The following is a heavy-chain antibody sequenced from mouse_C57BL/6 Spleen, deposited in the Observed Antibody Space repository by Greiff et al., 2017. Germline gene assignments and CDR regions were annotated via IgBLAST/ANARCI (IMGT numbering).Heavy chain of an antibody. V-gene: IGHV1-14*01. CDR1: GYTFTSYV. CDR3: AMREITTVDFAY. Sequence: VQLKQSGPELVKPGASVKMSCKASGYTFTSYVMHWVKQKPGQGLEWIGYIYPYNDGTKYNEKFKGKATLTSDKSSSTAYMELSSLTSEDSAIYYCAMREITTVDFAYWGQGTLVTVSA. J-gene: IGHJ3*01. CDR2: IYPYNDGT. D-gene: IGHD1-1*01.